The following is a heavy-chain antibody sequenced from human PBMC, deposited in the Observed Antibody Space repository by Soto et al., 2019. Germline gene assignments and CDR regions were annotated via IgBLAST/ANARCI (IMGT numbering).Heavy chain of an antibody. CDR1: GFSLSSSGVG. CDR2: IYCDDDE. V-gene: IGHV2-5*02. D-gene: IGHD5-12*01. CDR3: ARLVIARITSYFDS. Sequence: QITLKESGPTLVKPTQTLTLTCTFSGFSLSSSGVGVGWIRQPPGKALEWLTFIYCDDDERYSPSLKSRLTITTDTPNNQVVLTLTNLHPVDTATYYCARLVIARITSYFDSWVQGTLLNVSS. J-gene: IGHJ4*02.